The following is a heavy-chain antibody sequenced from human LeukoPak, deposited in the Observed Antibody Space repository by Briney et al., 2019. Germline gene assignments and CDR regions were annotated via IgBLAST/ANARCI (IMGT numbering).Heavy chain of an antibody. CDR1: GATFTSKP. Sequence: SVKVSCKASGATFTSKPTSGGGKPPGQGLEARGRIIPILDIATYAQKFQGRVTITADKSTSTAYMELSSLSSEDTAVYYCARDQGVTDPPPYGLDVWGQGTTVTVSS. V-gene: IGHV1-69*04. J-gene: IGHJ6*02. D-gene: IGHD3-10*01. CDR2: IIPILDIA. CDR3: ARDQGVTDPPPYGLDV.